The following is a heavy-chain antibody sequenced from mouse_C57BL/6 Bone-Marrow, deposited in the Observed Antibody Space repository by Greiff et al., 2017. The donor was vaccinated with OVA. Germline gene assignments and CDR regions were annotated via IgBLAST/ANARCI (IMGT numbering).Heavy chain of an antibody. CDR3: ARLGLRSAY. D-gene: IGHD2-4*01. CDR2: IDPSDSYT. V-gene: IGHV1-59*01. J-gene: IGHJ3*01. Sequence: QVQLKQPGAELVRPGTSVKLSCKASGYTFTSYWMHWVKQRPGQGLEWIGVIDPSDSYTNYNQKFKGKATLTVDTSSSTAYMQLSSLTSEDSAVYYCARLGLRSAYWGQGTLVTVSA. CDR1: GYTFTSYW.